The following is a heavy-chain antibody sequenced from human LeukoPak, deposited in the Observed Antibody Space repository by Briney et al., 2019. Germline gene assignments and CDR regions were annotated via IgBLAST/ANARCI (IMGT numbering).Heavy chain of an antibody. V-gene: IGHV1-2*02. Sequence: ASVKVSCKASGYTFTDYYMHWVRQAPGQGGEGMGWINPNSGGTNYAQKLQGRVTMTTDTSTSTAYMELRSLRSDDTAVYYCARDSGSYYYYYYMDVWGKGTTVTVSS. CDR1: GYTFTDYY. CDR2: INPNSGGT. D-gene: IGHD1-26*01. CDR3: ARDSGSYYYYYYMDV. J-gene: IGHJ6*03.